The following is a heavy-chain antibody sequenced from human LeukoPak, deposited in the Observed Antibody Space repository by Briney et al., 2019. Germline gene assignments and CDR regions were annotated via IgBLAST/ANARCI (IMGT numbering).Heavy chain of an antibody. D-gene: IGHD2-15*01. CDR1: GYSISSGYY. J-gene: IGHJ4*02. V-gene: IGHV4-38-2*01. CDR3: ARGGRFCSGGSCRGDYFDY. Sequence: SETLSLTCAVSGYSISSGYYWGWIRQPPGQGLEWIGEISHSGSTNYNPSLKSRVTTSVDTSKNQFSLRLSSATAADTAIYYCARGGRFCSGGSCRGDYFDYWGQGTLVTVSS. CDR2: ISHSGST.